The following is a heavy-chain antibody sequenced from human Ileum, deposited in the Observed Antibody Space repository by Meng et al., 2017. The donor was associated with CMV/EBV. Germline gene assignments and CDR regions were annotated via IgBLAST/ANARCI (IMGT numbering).Heavy chain of an antibody. CDR1: GFTFSDYD. D-gene: IGHD6-6*01. V-gene: IGHV3-23*01. CDR2: ITGSGVRT. Sequence: GESLKISCEVSGFTFSDYDMSWARQAPGKGLEWVSTITGSGVRTHYADSVKGRFTISRDNSKNTLYLQMNSLRAEDTAVYYCDASDYWGQGTQVTVPQ. J-gene: IGHJ4*02. CDR3: DASDY.